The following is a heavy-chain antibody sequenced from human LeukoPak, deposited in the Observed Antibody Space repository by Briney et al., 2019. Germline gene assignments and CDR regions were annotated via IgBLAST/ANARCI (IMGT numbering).Heavy chain of an antibody. CDR3: ARDYDYVWGSYRQPHYFDY. J-gene: IGHJ4*02. D-gene: IGHD3-16*02. CDR2: INPNSGGT. CDR1: GYTFTGYY. Sequence: GASVKVSCKASGYTFTGYYMHWVRQAPGQGLEWMGWINPNSGGTNYAQKFQGRVTMTRDTSISTAYMELSRLRSDDTAVYYCARDYDYVWGSYRQPHYFDYWGQGTLVTVSS. V-gene: IGHV1-2*02.